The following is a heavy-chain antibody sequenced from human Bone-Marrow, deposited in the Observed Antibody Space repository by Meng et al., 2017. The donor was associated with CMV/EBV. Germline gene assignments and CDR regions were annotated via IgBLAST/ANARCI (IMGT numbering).Heavy chain of an antibody. D-gene: IGHD1-26*01. V-gene: IGHV3-9*01. Sequence: SLKISCAASGFTFDDYAMHWVRQAPGKGLEWVSGISWNSGSIGYADSVKGRFTISRDNAKNSLYLQMNSLRAEDTALYYCAKAPYPSREARYYFYYWGQGTLVTVSS. CDR2: ISWNSGSI. CDR1: GFTFDDYA. CDR3: AKAPYPSREARYYFYY. J-gene: IGHJ4*02.